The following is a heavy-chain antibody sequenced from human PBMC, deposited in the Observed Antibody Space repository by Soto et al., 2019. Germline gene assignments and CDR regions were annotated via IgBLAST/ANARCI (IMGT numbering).Heavy chain of an antibody. CDR2: IIPIFDRA. J-gene: IGHJ6*02. D-gene: IGHD3-3*02. CDR1: GGTFDSYT. Sequence: QVQLVQSGAEVRKPGSSVKVSCKASGGTFDSYTYSWVRQAPGQGLEWMGGIIPIFDRANYAQKFQGRVTITADESTSTAYMELSGLRSDDTAVYYCARDGIIILATGTVYYHCMAVWGQGTTVTVSS. V-gene: IGHV1-69*01. CDR3: ARDGIIILATGTVYYHCMAV.